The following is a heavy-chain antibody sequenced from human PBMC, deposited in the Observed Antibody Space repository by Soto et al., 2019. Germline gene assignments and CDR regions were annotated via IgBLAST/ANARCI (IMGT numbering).Heavy chain of an antibody. J-gene: IGHJ4*02. CDR1: AGSLSSYY. Sequence: SQTLSLTWTVSAGSLSSYYWIWIRQPPGKGLEWIGYIYYSGSTNYNPSLKSRVTISVDTSKNQFSLKLSSVTAADTAVYYCASEGVDPSYFAYWGQGSLVIVSS. V-gene: IGHV4-59*01. CDR2: IYYSGST. CDR3: ASEGVDPSYFAY. D-gene: IGHD5-12*01.